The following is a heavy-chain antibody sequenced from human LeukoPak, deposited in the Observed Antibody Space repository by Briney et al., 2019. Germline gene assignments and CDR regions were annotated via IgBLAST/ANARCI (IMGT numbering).Heavy chain of an antibody. Sequence: GGSLRLSSAASGFTFSSYAMSWVRQAPGKGLEWVSAISGSGGSTYYADSVKGRFTISRDNSKNTLYLQMNSLRAEDTAVYYCAIGRGYCSSTSCYTTKGYYYYYYGMDVWGQGTTVTVSS. V-gene: IGHV3-23*01. J-gene: IGHJ6*02. CDR1: GFTFSSYA. D-gene: IGHD2-2*02. CDR2: ISGSGGST. CDR3: AIGRGYCSSTSCYTTKGYYYYYYGMDV.